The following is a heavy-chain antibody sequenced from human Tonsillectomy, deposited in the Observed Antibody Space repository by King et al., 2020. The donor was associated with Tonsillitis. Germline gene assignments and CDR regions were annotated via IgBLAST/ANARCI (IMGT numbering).Heavy chain of an antibody. J-gene: IGHJ5*02. V-gene: IGHV4-61*01. Sequence: VQLQESGPGLVKPSETLSLTCTVSGDSVSSGNYYWTWIRQPPGQGLEWIGYIYYSGSTNYNPSLKSRVTISIDTSKNQFFLKLSSATAADTAVYYCAKGTGRLLQPWGQGTLVTISS. CDR1: GDSVSSGNYY. CDR2: IYYSGST. CDR3: AKGTGRLLQP. D-gene: IGHD1-1*01.